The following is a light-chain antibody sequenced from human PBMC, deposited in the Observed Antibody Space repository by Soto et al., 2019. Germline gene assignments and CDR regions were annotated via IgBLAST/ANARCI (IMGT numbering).Light chain of an antibody. J-gene: IGLJ1*01. V-gene: IGLV2-14*03. CDR3: SSFTSSTTYV. CDR2: DVS. CDR1: SSDVGGYNY. Sequence: QSALTQPASVSGSPGQSITISCTGTSSDVGGYNYVSWYQQNPGKAPKLMIYDVSNRPSGVSNRFSGSKSGNTASLTISGLQAEDEADYYCSSFTSSTTYVFGTGTKVTVL.